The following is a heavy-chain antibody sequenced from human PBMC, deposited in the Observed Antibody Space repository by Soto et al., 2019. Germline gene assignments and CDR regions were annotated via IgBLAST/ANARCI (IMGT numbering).Heavy chain of an antibody. Sequence: QVQLQESGPGLVKPSGTLSLTCAVSGGSISSSNWWSWVRQPPGKGLEWIGEIYHSGSTNYNPSLRGRVTISVDKSQNQCSLKLSSVTAADTAVYYCARWAYSSGWSHFDYWGQGTLVTVSS. V-gene: IGHV4-4*02. D-gene: IGHD6-19*01. CDR1: GGSISSSNW. CDR3: ARWAYSSGWSHFDY. CDR2: IYHSGST. J-gene: IGHJ4*02.